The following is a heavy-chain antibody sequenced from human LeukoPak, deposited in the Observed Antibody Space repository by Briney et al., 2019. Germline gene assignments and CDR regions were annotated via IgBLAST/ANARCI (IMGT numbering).Heavy chain of an antibody. CDR2: INPNSGGT. J-gene: IGHJ4*02. Sequence: ASVKFSCKASGYTFTGYYMHWVRQAPGQGLEWMGWINPNSGGTNYAQKFQGRVTMTRDTSISTAYMELSRLRSDDTAVYYCARDWQVVAATPDYWGQGTLVTVSS. V-gene: IGHV1-2*02. D-gene: IGHD2-15*01. CDR1: GYTFTGYY. CDR3: ARDWQVVAATPDY.